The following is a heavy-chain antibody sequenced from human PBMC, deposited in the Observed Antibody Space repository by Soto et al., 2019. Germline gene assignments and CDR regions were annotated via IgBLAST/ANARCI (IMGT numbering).Heavy chain of an antibody. Sequence: GGSLRLSCAATGFMFGTYWMSWVRQAPGKGLEWVANIKHDGNEKYYADSVKGRFTVSRDNVKNFLHLQMSSLRGDDTGVYFCVRATLSWGHYYFRGLDVWGQGTTVTSP. CDR1: GFMFGTYW. J-gene: IGHJ6*02. CDR2: IKHDGNEK. D-gene: IGHD3-22*01. V-gene: IGHV3-7*01. CDR3: VRATLSWGHYYFRGLDV.